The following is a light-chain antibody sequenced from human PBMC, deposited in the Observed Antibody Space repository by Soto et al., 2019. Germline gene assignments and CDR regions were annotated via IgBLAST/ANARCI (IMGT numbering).Light chain of an antibody. Sequence: EIVLTQSPGTLSLSPGERATLSCRASQSVSSSYLAWYQQKPGQAPRLLIYGAASRDTGIPDRFSGSGSGTDFTLTISILEPEDFAVYYCHQYGSSPLTFGQGTKLEIK. J-gene: IGKJ2*01. CDR3: HQYGSSPLT. CDR1: QSVSSSY. V-gene: IGKV3-20*01. CDR2: GAA.